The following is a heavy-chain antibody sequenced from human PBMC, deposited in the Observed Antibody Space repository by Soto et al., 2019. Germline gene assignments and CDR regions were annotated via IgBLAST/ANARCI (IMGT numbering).Heavy chain of an antibody. Sequence: ASVKVSCKASGYTFTNYYMPWVRQAPGQGLEWMGIINPSGGSTSYAQKFQGRVTMTRDTSTSTVYMELSSLRSEDTAVYYCARDIGSGYSGYDVPAPFDYWGQGTLVIVSS. CDR3: ARDIGSGYSGYDVPAPFDY. D-gene: IGHD5-12*01. V-gene: IGHV1-46*03. CDR1: GYTFTNYY. CDR2: INPSGGST. J-gene: IGHJ4*02.